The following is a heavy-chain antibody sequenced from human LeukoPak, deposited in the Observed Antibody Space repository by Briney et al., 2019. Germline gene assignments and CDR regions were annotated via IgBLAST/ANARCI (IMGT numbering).Heavy chain of an antibody. CDR1: GFTFSSYW. J-gene: IGHJ4*02. CDR2: ISSSGSTI. V-gene: IGHV3-48*04. CDR3: ASGSVYSGWYAGYYFDY. D-gene: IGHD6-19*01. Sequence: GGSLRLSCAASGFTFSSYWMSWVRQAPGKGLEWVSYISSSGSTIYYADSVKGRFTISRDNAKNSLYLQMNSLRAEDTAVYYCASGSVYSGWYAGYYFDYWGQGTLVTVSS.